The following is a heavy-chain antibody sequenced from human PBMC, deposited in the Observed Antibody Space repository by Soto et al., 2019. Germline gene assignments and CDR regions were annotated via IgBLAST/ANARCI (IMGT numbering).Heavy chain of an antibody. CDR2: IDWDDDK. Sequence: TLSLTCAVSGGSISSRGYSWSWIRQPPGKALEWLARIDWDDDKYYSTSLKTRLTISKDTSKNQVVLTMTNMDPVDTATYYCARMVRPYYDSGGYYYFDYWGQGTLVTVSS. CDR1: GGSISSRGYS. D-gene: IGHD3-22*01. J-gene: IGHJ4*02. V-gene: IGHV2-70*11. CDR3: ARMVRPYYDSGGYYYFDY.